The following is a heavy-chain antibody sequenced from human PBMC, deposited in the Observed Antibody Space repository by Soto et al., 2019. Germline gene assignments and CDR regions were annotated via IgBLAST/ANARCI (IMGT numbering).Heavy chain of an antibody. CDR2: IYYSGST. V-gene: IGHV4-59*01. Sequence: SETLSLTCTVSGGSISSYYWSWIRQPPGKGLEWIGYIYYSGSTNYDPSLKSRVTISVDTSKNQFSLKLSSVTAADTAVYYCAREGDYGDFYFDYWGQGTLVTI. CDR1: GGSISSYY. CDR3: AREGDYGDFYFDY. D-gene: IGHD4-17*01. J-gene: IGHJ4*02.